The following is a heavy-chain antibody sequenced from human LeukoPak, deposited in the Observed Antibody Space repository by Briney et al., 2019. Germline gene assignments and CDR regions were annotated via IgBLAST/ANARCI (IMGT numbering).Heavy chain of an antibody. D-gene: IGHD2-8*02. J-gene: IGHJ4*02. CDR2: MSPHSGNT. V-gene: IGHV1-8*01. CDR3: ARNPPYTGDFDY. Sequence: ASVTVSCKASGYTFTAYDIHGFRQATGQGLEWMGWMSPHSGNTGYAQKFQGRVTMTRDTSMTTAYMELSSLIYDDTAMYYCARNPPYTGDFDYWGQGALVAVSS. CDR1: GYTFTAYD.